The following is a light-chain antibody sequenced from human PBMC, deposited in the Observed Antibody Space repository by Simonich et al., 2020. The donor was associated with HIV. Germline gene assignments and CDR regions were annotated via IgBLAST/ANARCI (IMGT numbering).Light chain of an antibody. CDR1: QSVSSD. J-gene: IGKJ2*01. CDR3: QQHNNWPT. Sequence: ELVMTQSPATLSVSPGERATLSCRASQSVSSDLAWYQQKPGQAPRLLIYGASTRATGVPARFSGSGSGTEFTLTISSLQSEDFAVYYCQQHNNWPTFGQGTKLEIK. V-gene: IGKV3-15*01. CDR2: GAS.